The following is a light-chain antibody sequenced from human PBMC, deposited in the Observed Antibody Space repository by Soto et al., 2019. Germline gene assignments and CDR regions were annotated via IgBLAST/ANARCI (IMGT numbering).Light chain of an antibody. CDR3: QQYGSSPRVT. J-gene: IGKJ3*01. CDR2: GAS. V-gene: IGKV3-20*01. Sequence: EIVLTQSPGTLSLSPGERATLSCRASQSVSSSYLAWYQQKPGQAPWLLFYGASSRGTVIPDRFSGSGSGTDFTLTISRLEPEDFAVYYCQQYGSSPRVTFGPGTKVDIK. CDR1: QSVSSSY.